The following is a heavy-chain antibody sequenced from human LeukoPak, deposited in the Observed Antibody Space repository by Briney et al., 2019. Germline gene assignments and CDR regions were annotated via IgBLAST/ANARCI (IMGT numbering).Heavy chain of an antibody. J-gene: IGHJ6*03. Sequence: ASVKVSCTASGYTFTSYDINWVRQATGQGLEWMGWMNPNSGNTGYAQKFQGRVTMTRNTSISTAYMELSSLRSEDTAVYYCARASPCTSCYYYYYYYMDVWGKGTTVTVSS. CDR3: ARASPCTSCYYYYYYYMDV. D-gene: IGHD2-2*01. CDR2: MNPNSGNT. CDR1: GYTFTSYD. V-gene: IGHV1-8*01.